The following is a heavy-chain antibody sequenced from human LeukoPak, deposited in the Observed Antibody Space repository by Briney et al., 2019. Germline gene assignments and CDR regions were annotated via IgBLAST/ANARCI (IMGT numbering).Heavy chain of an antibody. J-gene: IGHJ6*04. D-gene: IGHD2-2*01. V-gene: IGHV3-7*03. CDR1: GFTFSSYW. CDR3: ARVEGCSSTSCYLYYHYYGMDV. Sequence: GGSLRLSCAASGFTFSSYWMSWVRQAPGKGLEWVANIKQDGSEKYYVDSVKGRFTISRDNAKNSLYLQMNSLRAEDTAVYYCARVEGCSSTSCYLYYHYYGMDVWGKGTTVTVSS. CDR2: IKQDGSEK.